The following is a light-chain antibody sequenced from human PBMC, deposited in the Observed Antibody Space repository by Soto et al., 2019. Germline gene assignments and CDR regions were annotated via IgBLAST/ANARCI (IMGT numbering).Light chain of an antibody. V-gene: IGKV3-15*01. Sequence: EIVMTQSPATLSVSPEERVTLSCRASQSVSSNLAWYQQKPGQAPRLLISGASIRATGVPARFSGSGSGTEFTLTISSLQSEDFALYHCQQYNSWPPTFGQGTKVEIK. J-gene: IGKJ1*01. CDR3: QQYNSWPPT. CDR2: GAS. CDR1: QSVSSN.